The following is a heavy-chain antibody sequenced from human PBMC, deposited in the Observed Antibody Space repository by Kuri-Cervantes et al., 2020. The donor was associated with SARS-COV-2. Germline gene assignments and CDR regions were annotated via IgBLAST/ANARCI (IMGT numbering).Heavy chain of an antibody. CDR3: ARGGVVPEVSFDY. D-gene: IGHD2-2*01. J-gene: IGHJ4*02. CDR1: GGTLSTYA. Sequence: SVKVSCKPSGGTLSTYAITWVRQAPGQGLEWIGGIIPFVTSPYYAQKFQGRVTIATDASTGTAYMELSSLTSEDTAVYYCARGGVVPEVSFDYWGQGTLVTVSS. CDR2: IIPFVTSP. V-gene: IGHV1-69*05.